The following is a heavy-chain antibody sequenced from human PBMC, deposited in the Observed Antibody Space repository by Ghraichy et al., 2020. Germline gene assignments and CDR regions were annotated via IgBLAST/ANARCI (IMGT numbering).Heavy chain of an antibody. CDR3: GMGGFYYYYMDV. CDR2: ISGSGGST. V-gene: IGHV3-23*01. J-gene: IGHJ6*03. D-gene: IGHD1-26*01. CDR1: GFTFSKYT. Sequence: GGSLRLSCAASGFTFSKYTMNWVRQAPGKRLEWVSAISGSGGSTYYADSVKGRFTISRDNSKNTLYLQMNSLRAEDTAVYYCGMGGFYYYYMDVWGKGTTVTVSS.